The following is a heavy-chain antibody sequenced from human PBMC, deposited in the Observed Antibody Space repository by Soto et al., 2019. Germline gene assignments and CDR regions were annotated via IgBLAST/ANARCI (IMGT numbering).Heavy chain of an antibody. CDR3: AKEHVLNDSGDYDYYGMDV. V-gene: IGHV3-30*18. CDR2: ISYDGSNK. Sequence: QVQLVESGGGVVQPGRSLRLSCAASGFTFSSYGMHWVRQAPGKGLERVAVISYDGSNKYYADSVKGRFTISRDNSKNTLYLQMNSLRAEDTAVYYCAKEHVLNDSGDYDYYGMDVWGQGTTVTVSS. D-gene: IGHD4-17*01. J-gene: IGHJ6*02. CDR1: GFTFSSYG.